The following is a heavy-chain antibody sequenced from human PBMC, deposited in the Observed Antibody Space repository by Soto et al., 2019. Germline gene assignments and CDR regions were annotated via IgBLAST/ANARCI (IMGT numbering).Heavy chain of an antibody. CDR2: IKQDGSEK. J-gene: IGHJ6*02. CDR1: GFTFSSYA. V-gene: IGHV3-7*03. Sequence: GGSLRLSCAASGFTFSSYAMSWVRQAPGKGLEWVANIKQDGSEKYYVDSVKGRFTISRDNAKNSLYLQMNSLRAEDTAVYYCARDWYGSSFYYYYHYGMDVWGQGTTVTVSS. D-gene: IGHD6-13*01. CDR3: ARDWYGSSFYYYYHYGMDV.